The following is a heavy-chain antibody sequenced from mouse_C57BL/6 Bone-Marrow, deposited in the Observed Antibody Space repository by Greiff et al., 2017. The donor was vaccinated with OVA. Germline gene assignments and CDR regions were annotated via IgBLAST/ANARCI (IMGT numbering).Heavy chain of an antibody. V-gene: IGHV5-17*01. J-gene: IGHJ2*01. Sequence: EVKLVESGGGLVKPGGSLKLSCAASGFTFSDYGMHWVRQAPEKGLDWVAYISSGSSTIYYADTVKGRFTTSRANAKNTLFLQMTSLRSEAAAMYYGGRRGYIDYWGQGTTLTVSS. CDR3: GRRGYIDY. CDR1: GFTFSDYG. CDR2: ISSGSSTI.